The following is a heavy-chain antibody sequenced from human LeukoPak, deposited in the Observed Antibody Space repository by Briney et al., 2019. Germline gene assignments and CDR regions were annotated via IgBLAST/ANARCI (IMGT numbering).Heavy chain of an antibody. CDR3: ARAPGGSYYSFDYYYYMDV. Sequence: ASVKVSCKASGYTFTSYDINWVRQATGQGLEWMGWMNPNSGNTGYAQKFQGRVTITGNTSISTAYMELSSLRSEDTAVYYCARAPGGSYYSFDYYYYMDVWGKGTTVTVSS. D-gene: IGHD1-26*01. CDR1: GYTFTSYD. V-gene: IGHV1-8*03. J-gene: IGHJ6*03. CDR2: MNPNSGNT.